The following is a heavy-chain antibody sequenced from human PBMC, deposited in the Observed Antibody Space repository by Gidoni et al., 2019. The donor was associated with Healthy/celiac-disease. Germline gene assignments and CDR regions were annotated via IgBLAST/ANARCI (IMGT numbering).Heavy chain of an antibody. V-gene: IGHV4-39*01. CDR2: IYYSGST. J-gene: IGHJ4*02. Sequence: QLQLQESGPGLVKSSETLSLTCTVSGGSISINNYFWGWIRQPPGKGLQWIGSIYYSGSTYYNPSLKSRVTISVATSKNQFSLKLSSVTAADTAVYYCARHLRGMVGATFDYWGQGTLVTVS. D-gene: IGHD1-26*01. CDR3: ARHLRGMVGATFDY. CDR1: GGSISINNYF.